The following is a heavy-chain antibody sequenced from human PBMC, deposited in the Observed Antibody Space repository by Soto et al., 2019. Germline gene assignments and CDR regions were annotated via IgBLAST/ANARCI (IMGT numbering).Heavy chain of an antibody. Sequence: GESLKISCAASGFSFRGYTRNWVRQAQGKGLEWISGINGGGGTTYYADSVKGRFTISRDDSKNILYLQMNSPRAEDTAIYYCAKDRHPDGIWTFDYWGRGTLVTVSS. J-gene: IGHJ4*02. D-gene: IGHD3-9*01. CDR2: INGGGGTT. CDR3: AKDRHPDGIWTFDY. CDR1: GFSFRGYT. V-gene: IGHV3-23*01.